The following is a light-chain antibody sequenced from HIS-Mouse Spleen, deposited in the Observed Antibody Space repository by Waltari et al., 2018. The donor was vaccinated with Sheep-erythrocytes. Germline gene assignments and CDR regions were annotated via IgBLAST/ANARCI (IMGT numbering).Light chain of an antibody. CDR2: QDS. CDR1: KSGDQY. J-gene: IGLJ2*01. Sequence: SYELTHPPSVSVSPGQTASITCSGDKSGDQYACWYQQKPGQSPVLVIYQDSKRPSGIPERFSGSNSGNTATLTISGTQAMDEADYYCQAWDSSTAVFGGGTKLTVL. V-gene: IGLV3-1*01. CDR3: QAWDSSTAV.